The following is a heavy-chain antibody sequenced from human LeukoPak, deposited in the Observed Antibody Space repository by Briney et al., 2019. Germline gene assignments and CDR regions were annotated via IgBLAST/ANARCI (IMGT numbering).Heavy chain of an antibody. J-gene: IGHJ4*02. V-gene: IGHV5-51*01. CDR1: AYRFTSYW. Sequence: GEPLKIPCKGSAYRFTSYWFGWVRQMPGKRLEWMGINYPVDSDTRYSPSFQGQVTISADKSNSHTYLQWSSLRASDTAIYYCARRRDLDYWGRGTLVTVSS. CDR3: ARRRDLDY. D-gene: IGHD5-24*01. CDR2: NYPVDSDT.